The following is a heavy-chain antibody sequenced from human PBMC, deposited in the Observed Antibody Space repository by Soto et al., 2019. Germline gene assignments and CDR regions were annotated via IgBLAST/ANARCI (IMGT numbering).Heavy chain of an antibody. Sequence: ASVKVSFKASGYTFTSYAMHWVRQAPGQRLEWMGWINAGNGNTKYSQKFQGRVTITRDTSASTAYMELSSLRSEDTAVYYCATPYSGYDYHYYYGMDVWGQGTTVTVSS. CDR3: ATPYSGYDYHYYYGMDV. CDR1: GYTFTSYA. V-gene: IGHV1-3*01. J-gene: IGHJ6*02. D-gene: IGHD5-12*01. CDR2: INAGNGNT.